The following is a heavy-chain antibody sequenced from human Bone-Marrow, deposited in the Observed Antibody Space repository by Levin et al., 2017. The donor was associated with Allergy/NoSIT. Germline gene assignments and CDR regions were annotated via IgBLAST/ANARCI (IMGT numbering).Heavy chain of an antibody. CDR2: ISYDGSNK. J-gene: IGHJ4*02. D-gene: IGHD6-13*01. V-gene: IGHV3-30*18. Sequence: GESLKISCAASGFTFSSYGMHWVRQAPGKGLEWVAVISYDGSNKYYADSVKGRFTISRDNSKNTLYLQMNSLRAEDTAVYYCAKFPRQQLVPFDYWGQGTLVTVSS. CDR1: GFTFSSYG. CDR3: AKFPRQQLVPFDY.